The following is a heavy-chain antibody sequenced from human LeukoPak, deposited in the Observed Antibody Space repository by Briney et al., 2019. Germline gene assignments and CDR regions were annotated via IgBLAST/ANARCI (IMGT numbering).Heavy chain of an antibody. D-gene: IGHD2-2*01. J-gene: IGHJ3*02. CDR2: ISSSSSTI. CDR1: GFTFSSYS. CDR3: ARDSYCSSTSCYEGDAFDI. Sequence: GGSLRLSCAASGFTFSSYSMNWVRQAPGKGLEWVSYISSSSSTIYYADSVKGRFTISRDNAKNSLYLQMNSLRAEDTAVYYCARDSYCSSTSCYEGDAFDIWGQGQWSPSLQ. V-gene: IGHV3-48*01.